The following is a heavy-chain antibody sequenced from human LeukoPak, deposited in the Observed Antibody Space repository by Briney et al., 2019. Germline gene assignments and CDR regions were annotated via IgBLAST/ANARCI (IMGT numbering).Heavy chain of an antibody. J-gene: IGHJ6*02. V-gene: IGHV4-30-2*01. D-gene: IGHD3-3*01. Sequence: SETLSLTCAVSGGSISSGGHSWSWIRQPPGKGLEWIGYIYHSGSGSTYYNPSLKSRVTISIDKSKNQFSLKLNSVTAADTAVYYCARIKDFWSGPPLDVWGQGTTVTVSS. CDR2: IYHSGSGST. CDR3: ARIKDFWSGPPLDV. CDR1: GGSISSGGHS.